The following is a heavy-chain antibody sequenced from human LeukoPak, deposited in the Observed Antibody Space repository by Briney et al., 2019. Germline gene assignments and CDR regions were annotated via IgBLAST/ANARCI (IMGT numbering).Heavy chain of an antibody. V-gene: IGHV3-64*01. CDR3: ARGGCSSTSCFRAFDI. Sequence: GGSLRLSCAASGFTFSDYAMHWVRQAPGKGLEYVSAISSNGGSTYYANSVKGRFTISRDNSKNTLYLQMGSLRAEDMAVYYCARGGCSSTSCFRAFDIWGQGTMVTVSS. CDR2: ISSNGGST. D-gene: IGHD2-2*01. CDR1: GFTFSDYA. J-gene: IGHJ3*02.